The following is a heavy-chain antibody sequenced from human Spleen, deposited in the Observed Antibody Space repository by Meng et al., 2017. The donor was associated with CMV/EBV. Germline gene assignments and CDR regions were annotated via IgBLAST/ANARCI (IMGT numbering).Heavy chain of an antibody. CDR1: SSGTFY. D-gene: IGHD1-14*01. V-gene: IGHV4-30-4*08. CDR2: ISYSGST. CDR3: AREGNQPITTSNWFDP. Sequence: SSGTFYWTWIRQPPGKGLEWIGYISYSGSTYFNPSLRSRVTMSLDTSKNQFSLGLRSVTATDTAMYYCAREGNQPITTSNWFDPWGQGTLVTVSS. J-gene: IGHJ5*02.